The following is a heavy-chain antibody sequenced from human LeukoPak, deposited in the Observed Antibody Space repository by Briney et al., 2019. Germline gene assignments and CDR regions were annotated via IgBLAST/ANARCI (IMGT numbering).Heavy chain of an antibody. D-gene: IGHD6-19*01. CDR2: ITPIFGAA. J-gene: IGHJ3*02. CDR3: ARDISGSGWSHDAFDI. Sequence: SVKVSCKASGGTFSSYPFTWVRQAPGQGLEWMGEITPIFGAANYAQTFQGRVTITADESTSTVFMELSSLRSEDTAVYYCARDISGSGWSHDAFDIWGQGTMVTVSS. V-gene: IGHV1-69*13. CDR1: GGTFSSYP.